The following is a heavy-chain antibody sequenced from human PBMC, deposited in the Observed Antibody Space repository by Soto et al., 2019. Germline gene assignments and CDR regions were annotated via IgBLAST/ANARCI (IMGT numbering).Heavy chain of an antibody. D-gene: IGHD3-16*01. V-gene: IGHV1-3*01. CDR3: ARLESGVWYFDY. J-gene: IGHJ4*02. Sequence: ASVKVSCKASGYTFTSYAMHWVRQAPGQRLEWMGWINAGNGNTKYSQKFQGRFTITRDTSASTAYMELSSLRSEDTAVYYCARLESGVWYFDYWGQGTLVTVSS. CDR2: INAGNGNT. CDR1: GYTFTSYA.